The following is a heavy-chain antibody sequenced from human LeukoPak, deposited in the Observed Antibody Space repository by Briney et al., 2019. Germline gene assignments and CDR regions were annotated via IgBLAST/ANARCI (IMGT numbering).Heavy chain of an antibody. Sequence: GGSLRLSCAASGSTFSSYGMHWVRQAPGKGLEWVAFIRYDGSNKYYADSVKGRFTISRDNSKNTLYLQMNSLRAEDTAVYYCAKDKRYSYGIFDYWGQGTLVTVSS. CDR3: AKDKRYSYGIFDY. J-gene: IGHJ4*02. CDR1: GSTFSSYG. D-gene: IGHD5-18*01. CDR2: IRYDGSNK. V-gene: IGHV3-30*02.